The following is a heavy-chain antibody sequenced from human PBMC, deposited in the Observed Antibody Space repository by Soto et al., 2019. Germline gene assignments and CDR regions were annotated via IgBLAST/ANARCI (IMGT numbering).Heavy chain of an antibody. CDR1: GFSFSRYS. CDR3: ARDNNFFDSGSGVDY. J-gene: IGHJ4*02. CDR2: ITSSSSYI. Sequence: EGQLVESGGGLVKPGGSLRLSCAASGFSFSRYSLKWVRQAPGKGLEWVSSITSSSSYIHYADSVKGRFTISRDNAKNSLYLQMNSLRAEDTAVYYCARDNNFFDSGSGVDYWGQGTLVTVSS. D-gene: IGHD3-10*01. V-gene: IGHV3-21*02.